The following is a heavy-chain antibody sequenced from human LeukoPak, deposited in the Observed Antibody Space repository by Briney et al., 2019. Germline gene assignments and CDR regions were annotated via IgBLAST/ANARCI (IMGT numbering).Heavy chain of an antibody. D-gene: IGHD6-13*01. CDR3: ARGISSSWYHAGYHY. CDR2: ISAYNGNT. CDR1: GYTLTSYS. J-gene: IGHJ4*02. V-gene: IGHV1-18*01. Sequence: ASVKVSCKASGYTLTSYSISWVRQAPGQGLEWMGWISAYNGNTDLAQKLQGRVTMTTDTSTSTAYMELSRLRSDDTAVYYCARGISSSWYHAGYHYWGQGTLVTVSS.